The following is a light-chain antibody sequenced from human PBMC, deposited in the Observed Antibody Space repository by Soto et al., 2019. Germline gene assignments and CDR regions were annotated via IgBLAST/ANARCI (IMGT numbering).Light chain of an antibody. CDR2: LNSDGSH. V-gene: IGLV4-69*01. Sequence: QPVLTQSPSASASLGASVKLTCTLSSGRSSYAIAWHQQQPEKGPRYLMKLNSDGSHSKGDGIPDRFSGSSSGAERYLTISSLQSEDQADYYCQTWGTGIRWVFGGGTKPTVL. CDR3: QTWGTGIRWV. CDR1: SGRSSYA. J-gene: IGLJ3*02.